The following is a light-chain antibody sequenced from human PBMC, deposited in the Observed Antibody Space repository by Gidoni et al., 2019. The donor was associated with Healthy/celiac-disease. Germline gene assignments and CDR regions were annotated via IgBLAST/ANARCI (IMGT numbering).Light chain of an antibody. Sequence: EIVFTQSPATLSLSPGERATLSCRASQSVNIYLAWYQQKPGQAPRLLIYDASNRATGIPARFSGSGSGTDFTLTISSLEPEDFAVFYCQQRSNWPHTFGQGTMLEIK. J-gene: IGKJ2*01. V-gene: IGKV3-11*01. CDR2: DAS. CDR1: QSVNIY. CDR3: QQRSNWPHT.